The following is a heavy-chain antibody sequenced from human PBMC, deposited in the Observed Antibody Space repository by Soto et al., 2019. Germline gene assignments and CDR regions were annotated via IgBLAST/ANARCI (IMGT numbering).Heavy chain of an antibody. J-gene: IGHJ3*01. CDR2: IKKDESKK. V-gene: IGHV3-7*05. Sequence: EERLVESGGGLVQPGGSLRLSCAASGFTFSSYWMTWVRQAPGKGLEWVANIKKDESKKSYLDSVRGRFTISRDNAKNSLYVQMDSLTAEDTALYYCARDVSPGSSSWYFDAFDLWGQGTMVTVSS. D-gene: IGHD6-13*01. CDR1: GFTFSSYW. CDR3: ARDVSPGSSSWYFDAFDL.